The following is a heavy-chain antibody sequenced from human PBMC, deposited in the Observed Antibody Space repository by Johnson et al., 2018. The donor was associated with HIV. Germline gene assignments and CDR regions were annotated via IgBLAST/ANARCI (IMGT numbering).Heavy chain of an antibody. Sequence: QVQLVESGGGVVQPGRSLRLSCAASGFSFSSYAMHWVRQAPGKGLEWVTVISYDGGLKYYADSVKGRFTISRDNSKNTLYLQLNSLRDEDTAVYYCARAQLLPDDAFNLWGQGTMVTVSS. CDR2: ISYDGGLK. CDR3: ARAQLLPDDAFNL. J-gene: IGHJ3*01. D-gene: IGHD3-10*01. CDR1: GFSFSSYA. V-gene: IGHV3-30*04.